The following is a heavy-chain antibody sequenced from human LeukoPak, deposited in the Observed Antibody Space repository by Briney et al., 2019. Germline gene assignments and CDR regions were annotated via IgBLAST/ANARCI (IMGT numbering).Heavy chain of an antibody. CDR3: ARGAIVGANFDY. J-gene: IGHJ4*02. CDR1: GFTFSNYW. D-gene: IGHD1-26*01. V-gene: IGHV3-7*01. Sequence: PGGSLRLSWAASGFTFSNYWMSWVRQAPGKGLEWVANIKQDGSEKYYVDSVKGRFTISRDNAKNTLYLQMNSLRAEDTAVYYCARGAIVGANFDYWGQGTLVTVSS. CDR2: IKQDGSEK.